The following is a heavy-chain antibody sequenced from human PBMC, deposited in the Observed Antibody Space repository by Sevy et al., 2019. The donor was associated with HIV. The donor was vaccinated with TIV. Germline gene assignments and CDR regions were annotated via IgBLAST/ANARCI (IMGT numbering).Heavy chain of an antibody. CDR1: GFTFNMYW. Sequence: GGSLRLSCAASGFTFNMYWMTWVRQAPGKGLEWVANIKEDGSERNYLNSVKGRFTISRVNAKESLYLQINSLRAEDTAVYYCAGHCSGGSCYSLLPHYYYGMDVWGQGTTVTVSS. CDR2: IKEDGSER. D-gene: IGHD2-15*01. CDR3: AGHCSGGSCYSLLPHYYYGMDV. J-gene: IGHJ6*02. V-gene: IGHV3-7*01.